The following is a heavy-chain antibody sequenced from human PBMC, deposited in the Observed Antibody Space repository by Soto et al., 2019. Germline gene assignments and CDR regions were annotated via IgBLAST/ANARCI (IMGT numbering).Heavy chain of an antibody. CDR2: INHSGST. D-gene: IGHD3-22*01. V-gene: IGHV4-34*01. Sequence: PSETLSLTCAVYGGSFSGYYWTWIRQPPGTGLEWIGEINHSGSTNYNPSLKSRVTISVDTSKNQFSLKLTSVTAADTAVYYYDSRGYYYLDYWGQGTLVTVSS. CDR3: DSRGYYYLDY. CDR1: GGSFSGYY. J-gene: IGHJ4*02.